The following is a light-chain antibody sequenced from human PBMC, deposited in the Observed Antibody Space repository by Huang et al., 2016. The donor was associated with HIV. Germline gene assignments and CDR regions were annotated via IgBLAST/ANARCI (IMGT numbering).Light chain of an antibody. CDR2: WAS. V-gene: IGKV4-1*01. CDR3: QQYVSAPR. J-gene: IGKJ1*01. CDR1: QNILFNTNNKNY. Sequence: DIVLTQSPGSLTVFLGDRATINCNSRQNILFNTNNKNYVAWYQQKPGQSPKVLIYWASTRESGIPARFGDSGSETDFTITINGRLAEDAAVYYFQQYVSAPRFGQGTTVEI.